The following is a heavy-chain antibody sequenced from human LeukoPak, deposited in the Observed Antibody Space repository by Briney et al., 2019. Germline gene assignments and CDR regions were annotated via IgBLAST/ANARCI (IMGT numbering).Heavy chain of an antibody. CDR1: EFTFSTYS. J-gene: IGHJ4*02. CDR3: ARVGYSSSWSPSDY. V-gene: IGHV3-7*01. Sequence: GGSLRLSCAASEFTFSTYSMNWVRQAPGKGLEWVANIKDDGSGKYYVDSLKGRFTISRDNAKNSLYLQMNSLRAEDTAVNYCARVGYSSSWSPSDYWGQGALVTVSS. D-gene: IGHD6-13*01. CDR2: IKDDGSGK.